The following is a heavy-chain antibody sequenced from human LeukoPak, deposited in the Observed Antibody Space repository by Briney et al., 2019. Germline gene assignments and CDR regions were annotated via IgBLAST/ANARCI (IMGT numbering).Heavy chain of an antibody. V-gene: IGHV3-7*01. CDR1: GFTFSSYA. CDR2: IKQDGSEK. Sequence: GGSLRLSCAASGFTFSSYAMTWVRQAPGKGLEWVANIKQDGSEKYYVDSLRGRFTISGDNAENSLYLEINSLRADDTAVYYCARGIWFGEFVDFWGQGTLVAVSS. CDR3: ARGIWFGEFVDF. J-gene: IGHJ4*02. D-gene: IGHD3-10*01.